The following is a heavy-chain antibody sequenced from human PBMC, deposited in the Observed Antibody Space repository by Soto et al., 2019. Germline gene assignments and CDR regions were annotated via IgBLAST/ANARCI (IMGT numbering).Heavy chain of an antibody. V-gene: IGHV4-59*01. D-gene: IGHD3-10*01. CDR2: IYSSGRT. J-gene: IGHJ4*02. CDR1: GGSINTYY. Sequence: SETLSPTCTVSGGSINTYYWSWIRQSPGKGLEWIGYIYSSGRTHYNPSLKSRVTISVDTSKNQFSLDLTSVSAADTAMYYCARDRGPTSYFDYWGQGALVTVSS. CDR3: ARDRGPTSYFDY.